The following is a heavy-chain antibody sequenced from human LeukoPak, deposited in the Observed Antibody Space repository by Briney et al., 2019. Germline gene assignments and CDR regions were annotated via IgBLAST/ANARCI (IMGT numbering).Heavy chain of an antibody. Sequence: SETLSLTCAVYGGSFSGYYWSWIRQPPRKGLEWIGEINHSGSTNYNPSLKSRVTISVDTSKNQFSLKLSSVTAADTAVYYCARGRGWLRPFHFDYWGQGTLVTVSS. CDR1: GGSFSGYY. J-gene: IGHJ4*02. CDR3: ARGRGWLRPFHFDY. D-gene: IGHD5-12*01. CDR2: INHSGST. V-gene: IGHV4-34*01.